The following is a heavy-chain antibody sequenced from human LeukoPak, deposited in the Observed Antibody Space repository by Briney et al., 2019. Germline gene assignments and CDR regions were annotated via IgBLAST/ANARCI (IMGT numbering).Heavy chain of an antibody. D-gene: IGHD4/OR15-4a*01. CDR3: ATDRGARDF. CDR1: GFTFSSYW. CDR2: IKSKTDGGTA. Sequence: SGGSLRLSCAASGFTFSSYWMSWVRQAPGKGLEWVGRIKSKTDGGTADYAAPVKGRFTISRDDSKTTLYLQMNSLKTEDTAVYYCATDRGARDFWGQGTLVTVS. J-gene: IGHJ4*02. V-gene: IGHV3-15*01.